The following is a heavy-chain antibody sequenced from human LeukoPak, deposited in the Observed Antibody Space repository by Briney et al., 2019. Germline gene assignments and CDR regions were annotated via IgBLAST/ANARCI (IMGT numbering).Heavy chain of an antibody. CDR1: GYTFTSYY. D-gene: IGHD2-2*02. J-gene: IGHJ1*01. V-gene: IGHV1-2*02. CDR2: INPNSGGT. Sequence: ASVKVSCKASGYTFTSYYMHWVRQAPGQGLEWMGWINPNSGGTNFAQRFQGRVSVTRDTSIRTAYMELSRLRSDDTAVYYCVRDEMGYQLLYPAQCFQYWGQGTLVTVSS. CDR3: VRDEMGYQLLYPAQCFQY.